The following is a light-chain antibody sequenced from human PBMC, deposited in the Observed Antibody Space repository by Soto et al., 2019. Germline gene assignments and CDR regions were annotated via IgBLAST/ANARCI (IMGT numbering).Light chain of an antibody. CDR3: QRYGSSRPWT. CDR2: GAS. CDR1: QSVGSE. V-gene: IGKV3-20*01. Sequence: EVVLTQSPATLSLSPGERATLSCRANQSVGSELGWYQQKPGQAPRLVIYGASSRATGIPDRFSGSGSGTDFTLTISRLEPADFAVYYCQRYGSSRPWTFGQGTKVDI. J-gene: IGKJ1*01.